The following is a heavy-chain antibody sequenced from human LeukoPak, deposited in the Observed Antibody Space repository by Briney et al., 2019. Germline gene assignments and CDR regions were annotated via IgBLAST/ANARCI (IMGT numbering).Heavy chain of an antibody. CDR1: GGPISSYY. D-gene: IGHD3-10*01. J-gene: IGHJ5*02. CDR3: ARHGSVRSPLGP. CDR2: IYATGST. V-gene: IGHV4-4*09. Sequence: SETLSLTCTVSGGPISSYYWSWIRQPPGKGLEWIGYIYATGSTNYSPSLKSRVTISVDTSKNQFSLNLRSVTAADTAVYYCARHGSVRSPLGPWGQGTLVTVSS.